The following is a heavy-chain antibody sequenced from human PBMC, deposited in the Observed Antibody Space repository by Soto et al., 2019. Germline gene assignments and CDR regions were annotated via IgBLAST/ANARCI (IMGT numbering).Heavy chain of an antibody. D-gene: IGHD6-13*01. CDR2: ITPGGGIT. Sequence: QVQLVQSGAEVKKPGASVRVSCKASGYTFTTYEIHWVRQAPGLGLEWIGIITPGGGITSYAQKFKGRITMTRDTSTSTVYMELSSLRSEDTAMYYCAKVLSELVPRYFDTWGQGTLVTVSS. J-gene: IGHJ4*02. V-gene: IGHV1-46*01. CDR3: AKVLSELVPRYFDT. CDR1: GYTFTTYE.